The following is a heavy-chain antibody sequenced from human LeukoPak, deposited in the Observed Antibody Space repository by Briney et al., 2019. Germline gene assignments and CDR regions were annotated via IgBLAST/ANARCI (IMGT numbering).Heavy chain of an antibody. CDR1: GYTFTGYY. D-gene: IGHD5-18*01. V-gene: IGHV1-2*02. CDR2: INPNSGGT. CDR3: ARVREYSYGPTVIDY. J-gene: IGHJ4*02. Sequence: GASVKVSCKASGYTFTGYYMHWVRQAPGQGLEWMGWINPNSGGTNYAQKFQGRVTMTRDTSISTAYMELSRLRSDDTAVYYCARVREYSYGPTVIDYWGQGTLVTVSS.